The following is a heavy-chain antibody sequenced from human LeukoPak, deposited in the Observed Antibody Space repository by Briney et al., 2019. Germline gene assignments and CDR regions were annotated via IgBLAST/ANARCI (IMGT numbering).Heavy chain of an antibody. V-gene: IGHV6-1*01. CDR3: ARRLTQYDCFDP. CDR2: TYYRSTWYN. J-gene: IGHJ5*02. Sequence: SQTLSLTCAISGDSVSSNSVTWNWNRQAPSRGLEWLGRTYYRSTWYNDYAVSVRGRITGNPATSKNQFSLHLNSVTPEDTAVYYCARRLTQYDCFDPWGQGILVTVSS. CDR1: GDSVSSNSVT. D-gene: IGHD2-2*01.